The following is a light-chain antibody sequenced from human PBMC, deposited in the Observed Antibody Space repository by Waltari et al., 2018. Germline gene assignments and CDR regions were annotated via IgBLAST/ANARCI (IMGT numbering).Light chain of an antibody. J-gene: IGLJ1*01. V-gene: IGLV3-21*02. CDR2: DGS. Sequence: SYVLTQPPSVSVDPGQTARITFGGKKIGSQNVHWYQQKTGQAPVLGVYDGSDRPSGIPDRFSGSNSENTATLTISRVEGGDEADYYCHVWDTSSNHYVFGIGTKVTVL. CDR3: HVWDTSSNHYV. CDR1: KIGSQN.